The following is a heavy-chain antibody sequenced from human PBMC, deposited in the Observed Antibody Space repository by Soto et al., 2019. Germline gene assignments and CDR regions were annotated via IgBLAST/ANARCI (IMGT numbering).Heavy chain of an antibody. J-gene: IGHJ6*02. CDR3: ASRDYDSSGSSGMDV. CDR1: GGTFSSYA. CDR2: IIPIFGTV. D-gene: IGHD3-22*01. Sequence: SVKVSCKASGGTFSSYAISWVRQAPGQGLEWMGGIIPIFGTVNYAQKFQGRVTITADESTSTAYMELSSLRSEDTAVYYCASRDYDSSGSSGMDVWGQGTTVTVSS. V-gene: IGHV1-69*13.